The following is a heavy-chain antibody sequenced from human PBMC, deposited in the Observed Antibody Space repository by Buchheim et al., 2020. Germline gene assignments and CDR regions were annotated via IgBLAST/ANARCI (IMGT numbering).Heavy chain of an antibody. CDR2: ISYDGSNK. D-gene: IGHD3-10*01. CDR3: AKDLRGYALVGGFDP. CDR1: VFTFSSYG. V-gene: IGHV3-30*18. Sequence: QVQLVESGGGVVQPGRSLRLSCAASVFTFSSYGMHWVRQAPGKGLEWVAVISYDGSNKYYADSVKGRFTISRDNSKNTLYLQMNSLRAEDTAVYYCAKDLRGYALVGGFDPWGQGTL. J-gene: IGHJ5*02.